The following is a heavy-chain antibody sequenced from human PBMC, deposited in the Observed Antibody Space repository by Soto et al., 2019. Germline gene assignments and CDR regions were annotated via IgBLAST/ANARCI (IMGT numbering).Heavy chain of an antibody. V-gene: IGHV3-30-3*01. CDR3: ARGYYDSSGFWALSGMDV. Sequence: GGSLRLSCAASGFTFSSYAMHWVRQAPGKGLEWVAVICCGGSNIYYADSVKGRFTISRDNSKNSLYLQMNSLRAEDTAVYYCARGYYDSSGFWALSGMDVWGQGTTVTVSS. CDR2: ICCGGSNI. D-gene: IGHD3-22*01. CDR1: GFTFSSYA. J-gene: IGHJ6*02.